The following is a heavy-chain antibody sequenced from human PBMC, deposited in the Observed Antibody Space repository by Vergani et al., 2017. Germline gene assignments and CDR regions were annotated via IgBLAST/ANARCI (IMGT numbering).Heavy chain of an antibody. D-gene: IGHD6-13*01. CDR2: ISSSSSYI. Sequence: QLVESGGGLVKPGGSLRLSCAASGFSFSSYTMNWVRQAPGKGLEWVSSISSSSSYIYYADSVKGRFTISRDNAKNSLYLQMNSLRAEDTAVYYCAGRYGGSWTPVGMDVGSQGTTVTVSS. CDR1: GFSFSSYT. CDR3: AGRYGGSWTPVGMDV. V-gene: IGHV3-21*01. J-gene: IGHJ6*02.